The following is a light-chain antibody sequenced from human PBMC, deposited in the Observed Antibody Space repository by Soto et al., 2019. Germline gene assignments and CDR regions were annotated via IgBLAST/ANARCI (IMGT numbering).Light chain of an antibody. V-gene: IGKV1-33*01. CDR1: QDIRYC. CDR3: QQYDSLPIT. J-gene: IGKJ5*01. CDR2: DAS. Sequence: DIQMTQSPSSLSASAGDRVTITCQASQDIRYCVNWFQQKPGKAPKVLIYDASRLETGVPSRFSGSGSGTHFSLAISSLQPEDIATDYCQQYDSLPITFGQGTRLEIK.